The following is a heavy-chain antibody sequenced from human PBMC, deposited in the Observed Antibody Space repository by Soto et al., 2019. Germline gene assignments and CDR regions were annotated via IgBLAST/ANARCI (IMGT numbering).Heavy chain of an antibody. CDR3: AKDARGNYRYFDY. Sequence: GGSLRLSCAASVFTFSNYAVNWVRQAPGKGLEWVSGISPSGAGTYYADSVKGRFTISRDNSKNTLYLHMNSPTAEDTAVYYRAKDARGNYRYFDYWGQGTLVTVSS. CDR1: VFTFSNYA. V-gene: IGHV3-23*01. CDR2: ISPSGAGT. J-gene: IGHJ4*02. D-gene: IGHD3-16*02.